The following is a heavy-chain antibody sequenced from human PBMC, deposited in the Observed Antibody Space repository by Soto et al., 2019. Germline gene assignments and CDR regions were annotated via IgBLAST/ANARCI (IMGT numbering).Heavy chain of an antibody. D-gene: IGHD6-6*01. J-gene: IGHJ6*02. V-gene: IGHV3-33*01. Sequence: GGSLRLSCAASGFTFSSYGMHWVRQAPGKGLEWVAVIWYDGSNKYYADSVKGRFTISRDNSKNTLYLQMNSLRAEDTAVYYCARDFIQLVYYYYGMDVWGQGTTVTVSS. CDR3: ARDFIQLVYYYYGMDV. CDR2: IWYDGSNK. CDR1: GFTFSSYG.